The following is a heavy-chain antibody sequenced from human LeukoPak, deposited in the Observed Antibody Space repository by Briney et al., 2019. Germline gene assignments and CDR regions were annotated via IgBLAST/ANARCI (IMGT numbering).Heavy chain of an antibody. CDR3: ARAGYCSGGSCYGFDY. CDR1: GYTFTNYY. D-gene: IGHD2-15*01. V-gene: IGHV1-46*01. Sequence: ASVKVSCKASGYTFTNYYIHWVRQAPGQGLEWMGVINPSGGSASYAQIFQGRATLTSDTSTSTVYMELSSLRSEDTAVYYCARAGYCSGGSCYGFDYWGQGTLVTVSS. J-gene: IGHJ4*02. CDR2: INPSGGSA.